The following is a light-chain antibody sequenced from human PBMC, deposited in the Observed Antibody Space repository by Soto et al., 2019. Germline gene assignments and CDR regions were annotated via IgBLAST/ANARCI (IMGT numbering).Light chain of an antibody. CDR1: QALSNY. CDR2: AAS. CDR3: QQYYSYPQT. V-gene: IGKV1-9*01. Sequence: DIQLTQSPSVLSASVGDTVTITCRASQALSNYLAWYQQKPGKAPKLLIYAASTLQSGVPSRFSGSGSGTDFTLTISCLQSEDFATYYCQQYYSYPQTFGQGTKVDIK. J-gene: IGKJ1*01.